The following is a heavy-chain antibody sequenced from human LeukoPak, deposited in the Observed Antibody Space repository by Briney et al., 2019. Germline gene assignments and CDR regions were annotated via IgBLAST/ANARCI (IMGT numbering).Heavy chain of an antibody. D-gene: IGHD5-12*01. CDR2: INIDESVT. J-gene: IGHJ4*02. CDR1: EFTFSSYW. CDR3: ARDGTYTDYDPDFDI. Sequence: PGGSLRLSCAASEFTFSSYWMHWVRQAPGKGLVWVSRINIDESVTTYADSVKGRFIISRDNAKNTVYLQMNSLRAEDTAVFYCARDGTYTDYDPDFDIWGQGTLVTVPS. V-gene: IGHV3-74*01.